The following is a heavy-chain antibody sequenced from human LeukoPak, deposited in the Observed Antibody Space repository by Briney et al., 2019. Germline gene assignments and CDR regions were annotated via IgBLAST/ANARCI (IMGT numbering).Heavy chain of an antibody. J-gene: IGHJ4*02. CDR3: ANKPVRFDY. V-gene: IGHV3-23*01. CDR1: GFTVSSNY. Sequence: PGGSLRLSCAASGFTVSSNYMSWVRQAPGKGLEWVSAISGSGGSTYYADSVKGRFTISRDNSKNTLYLQMNSLRAEDTAVYYCANKPVRFDYWGQGTLDTVSS. CDR2: ISGSGGST. D-gene: IGHD6-6*01.